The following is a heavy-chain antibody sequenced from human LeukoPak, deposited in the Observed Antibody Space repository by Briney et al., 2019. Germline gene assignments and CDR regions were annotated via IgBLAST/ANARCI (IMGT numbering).Heavy chain of an antibody. CDR2: ISHRGST. Sequence: SETLSLTCTVSGYSISNGYYWGWIRQPPGKGLEWVGSISHRGSTYYNPSLKSRVTISVDTSKNQFSLKLSSVTAADTAVYYCARRKYSSSWDPSRFDYWGQGTLVTVSS. CDR3: ARRKYSSSWDPSRFDY. V-gene: IGHV4-38-2*02. J-gene: IGHJ4*02. D-gene: IGHD6-13*01. CDR1: GYSISNGYY.